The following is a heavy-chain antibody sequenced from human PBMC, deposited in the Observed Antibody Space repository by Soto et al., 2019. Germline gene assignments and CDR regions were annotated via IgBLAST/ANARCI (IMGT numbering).Heavy chain of an antibody. CDR3: ARLSLGSGWTFGGYDAFDI. V-gene: IGHV3-23*01. CDR2: ISGSGGST. J-gene: IGHJ3*02. CDR1: GFTFSSYA. Sequence: GGSLRLSCAASGFTFSSYAMSWVRQAPGKGLEWVSAISGSGGSTYYADSVKGRFTISRDNSKNTLYLQMNSLRAEDTAVYYCARLSLGSGWTFGGYDAFDIWGQGTMVTVSS. D-gene: IGHD6-19*01.